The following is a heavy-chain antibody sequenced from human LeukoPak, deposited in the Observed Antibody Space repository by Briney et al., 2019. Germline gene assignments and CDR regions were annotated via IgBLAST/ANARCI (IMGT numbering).Heavy chain of an antibody. J-gene: IGHJ5*02. Sequence: GGSLRLSCAASGFTFSSYAMSWVRQAPGKGLEWVSTMLGSGATTYYADSMRGRFTISRDNSKNTLYLQMNSLRAEDTAVYYCAKYTAVGVRWFDPWGQGTLVTVSS. CDR3: AKYTAVGVRWFDP. D-gene: IGHD3-10*02. CDR1: GFTFSSYA. V-gene: IGHV3-23*01. CDR2: MLGSGATT.